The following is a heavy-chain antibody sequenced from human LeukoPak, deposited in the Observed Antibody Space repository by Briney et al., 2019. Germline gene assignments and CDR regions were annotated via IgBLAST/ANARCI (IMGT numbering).Heavy chain of an antibody. D-gene: IGHD6-13*01. CDR3: AREGIAAAGGYFDY. V-gene: IGHV3-48*03. J-gene: IGHJ4*02. CDR1: GFTFSSYE. Sequence: QTGGSLRLSCAASGFTFSSYEMNWVRQAPGKGLEWVSYISSSGSTIYYADSVKGRFTISRDNAKNSLYLQMNSLRAEDTAVYYCAREGIAAAGGYFDYWGQGTLVTVSS. CDR2: ISSSGSTI.